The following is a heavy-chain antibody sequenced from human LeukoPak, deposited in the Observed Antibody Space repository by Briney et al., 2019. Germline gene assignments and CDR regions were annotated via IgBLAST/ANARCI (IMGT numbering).Heavy chain of an antibody. V-gene: IGHV3-9*01. CDR3: AKDIGSTSWYLGN. CDR2: ISWNSVSV. D-gene: IGHD2-2*01. J-gene: IGHJ4*02. CDR1: GFTFDDYA. Sequence: GGSLRLSCAASGFTFDDYAMHWVRQAPGKGLEWVSGISWNSVSVAYADSVKGRFTISRDNAKNSLYLEMNSLRTDDTALYYCAKDIGSTSWYLGNWGQGTLVTVSS.